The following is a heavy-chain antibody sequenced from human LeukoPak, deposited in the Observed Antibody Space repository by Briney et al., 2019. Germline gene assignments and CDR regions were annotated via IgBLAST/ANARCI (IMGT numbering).Heavy chain of an antibody. D-gene: IGHD6-13*01. V-gene: IGHV4-59*01. CDR2: IYYSGST. J-gene: IGHJ5*02. CDR3: ARGGQQLVKA. Sequence: SETLSLTCTDSGGSISSYYWSWIRQPPGKGLEWIGYIYYSGSTNYNPSLKSRVTISVDTSKNQFSLKLSSVTAADTAVYYCARGGQQLVKAWGQGTLVTVSS. CDR1: GGSISSYY.